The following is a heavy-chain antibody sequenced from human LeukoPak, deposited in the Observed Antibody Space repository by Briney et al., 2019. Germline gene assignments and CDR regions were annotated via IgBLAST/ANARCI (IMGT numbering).Heavy chain of an antibody. D-gene: IGHD3-22*01. V-gene: IGHV3-48*01. Sequence: GGSLRLSCVNSGFTFRSYSMNWVRQAPGKGLEWVAYISSGSSTIYHADSVKDRFTISRDNASNSLYLQMNSLRAEDTAVYYCARDSDHYDTSGFSLYYFDSWGQGTLVTVSS. J-gene: IGHJ4*02. CDR3: ARDSDHYDTSGFSLYYFDS. CDR1: GFTFRSYS. CDR2: ISSGSSTI.